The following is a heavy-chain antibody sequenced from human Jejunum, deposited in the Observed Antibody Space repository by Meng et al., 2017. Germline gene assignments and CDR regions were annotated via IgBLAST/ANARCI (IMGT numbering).Heavy chain of an antibody. V-gene: IGHV3-7*01. D-gene: IGHD3-10*01. CDR2: IKQDGSEE. CDR1: GFTFRNSW. J-gene: IGHJ6*02. CDR3: ARDLLGVFMVRGTIAYQYYGMDV. Sequence: SCVVSGFTFRNSWMSWVRQAPGKGLEWVANIKQDGSEEYYVDSVKGRFSISRDNAKNSLHLQMNSLRAEDTAVYYCARDLLGVFMVRGTIAYQYYGMDVWGQGTTVTVSS.